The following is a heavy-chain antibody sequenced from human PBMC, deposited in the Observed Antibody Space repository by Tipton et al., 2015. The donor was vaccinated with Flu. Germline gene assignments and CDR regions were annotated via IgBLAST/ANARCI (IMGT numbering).Heavy chain of an antibody. J-gene: IGHJ5*02. CDR1: GGSISINNYY. CDR3: ARRDYSNYVSEPKNWFDP. CDR2: ISTSGST. Sequence: TLSLTCTVSGGSISINNYYWSWIRQPAGKGLEWVGRISTSGSTKYSPSLKGRVTMSVDTSKNQFSLRLSSVTAADTAVYYCARRDYSNYVSEPKNWFDPWGQGTLVTVSS. D-gene: IGHD4-11*01. V-gene: IGHV4-61*02.